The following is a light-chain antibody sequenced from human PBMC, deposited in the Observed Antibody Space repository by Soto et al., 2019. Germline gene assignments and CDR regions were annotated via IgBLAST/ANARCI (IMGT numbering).Light chain of an antibody. CDR3: QQSESLPLT. J-gene: IGKJ4*01. Sequence: DIQMTQSPSSVCASVGDRVTITCRASQGINSWLAWYQQKPGKAPKLLIYSTSNLQSGVPSRFSGSGSGTDFTLTITSLQPEDFATYFCQQSESLPLTFGGGTKVEIK. CDR2: STS. CDR1: QGINSW. V-gene: IGKV1D-12*01.